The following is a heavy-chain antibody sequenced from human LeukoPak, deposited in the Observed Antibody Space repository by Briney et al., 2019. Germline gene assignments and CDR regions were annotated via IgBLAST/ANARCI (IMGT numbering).Heavy chain of an antibody. D-gene: IGHD5-24*01. Sequence: SETLSLTCTVSGGSISSYYWSWIRQPPGKGLEWIGYIYYSGSTNYNPSLKSRVTISVDTSKNQFSLKLSSVTAADTAVYYCARARSWFDPWGQGTLVTVSS. V-gene: IGHV4-59*01. CDR1: GGSISSYY. CDR2: IYYSGST. J-gene: IGHJ5*02. CDR3: ARARSWFDP.